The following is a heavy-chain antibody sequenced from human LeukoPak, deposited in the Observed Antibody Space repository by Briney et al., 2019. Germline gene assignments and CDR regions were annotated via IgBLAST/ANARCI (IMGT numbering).Heavy chain of an antibody. D-gene: IGHD4-11*01. Sequence: PGGSLRLSCAASGFSFRTYWMQWVRQAPGEGLMWVSHINGDGSDTTYADSVKGRFTISRDNAKNTLYLQMNSLRAEDTAVYYCVRDNYGVDYWGQGTLVTVSS. CDR1: GFSFRTYW. CDR2: INGDGSDT. CDR3: VRDNYGVDY. V-gene: IGHV3-74*01. J-gene: IGHJ4*02.